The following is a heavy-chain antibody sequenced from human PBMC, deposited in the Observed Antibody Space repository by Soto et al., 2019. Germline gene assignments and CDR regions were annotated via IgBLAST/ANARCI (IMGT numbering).Heavy chain of an antibody. Sequence: EVQLVESGGGLVQPGRSPRLSCAASGFTFDDYAMHWVRQAPGKGLEWVSGISWNSGSIGYADSVKGRFTISRDNAKNSLYLQMNSLRAEDTALYYCAKEGFCSSTSCYAHDAFDIWGQGTMVTVSS. J-gene: IGHJ3*02. CDR3: AKEGFCSSTSCYAHDAFDI. CDR1: GFTFDDYA. V-gene: IGHV3-9*01. CDR2: ISWNSGSI. D-gene: IGHD2-2*01.